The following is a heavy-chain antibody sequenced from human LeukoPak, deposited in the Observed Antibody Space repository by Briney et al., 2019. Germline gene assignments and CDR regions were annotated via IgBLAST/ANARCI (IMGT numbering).Heavy chain of an antibody. CDR2: IYHSGST. CDR3: ARDRRYYYHMDV. V-gene: IGHV4-39*07. J-gene: IGHJ6*03. Sequence: PSETLSLTCTVSGGSISSGTYYWAWIRQPPGKGLEWIGTIYHSGSTYYNPSLKSRVTISVDTSKNQFSLNLTSLTAADTAVYYCARDRRYYYHMDVWGKGTTVTVSS. CDR1: GGSISSGTYY.